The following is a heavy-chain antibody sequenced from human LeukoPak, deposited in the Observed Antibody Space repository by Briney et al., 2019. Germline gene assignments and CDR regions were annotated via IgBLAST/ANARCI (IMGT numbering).Heavy chain of an antibody. CDR1: GYTFTNYD. V-gene: IGHV1-8*03. J-gene: IGHJ5*02. D-gene: IGHD1-14*01. CDR3: VRAPSARKKQSGGLWFDP. Sequence: ASVKVSCKASGYTFTNYDVNWVRRATGQGLEWMGWMNPNSGHTGYAQKFQDRVAITMDTSIDTAYMELTSLTSEDTAVYYCVRAPSARKKQSGGLWFDPWGQGTLVTVSS. CDR2: MNPNSGHT.